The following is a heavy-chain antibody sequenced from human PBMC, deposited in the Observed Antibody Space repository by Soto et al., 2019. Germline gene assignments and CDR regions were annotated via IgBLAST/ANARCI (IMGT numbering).Heavy chain of an antibody. Sequence: QVQLVQSGAEVKKPGASVKVSCKASGYTFTSYAMHWVRQAPGQRLEWMGWINAGNGNTKYPQKFQGRVTITRDTSASTAYMELSSLRSEDTAVYYCARELYRITIFGVVIENNWFDPWGQGTLVTVSS. D-gene: IGHD3-3*01. CDR2: INAGNGNT. CDR1: GYTFTSYA. CDR3: ARELYRITIFGVVIENNWFDP. J-gene: IGHJ5*02. V-gene: IGHV1-3*01.